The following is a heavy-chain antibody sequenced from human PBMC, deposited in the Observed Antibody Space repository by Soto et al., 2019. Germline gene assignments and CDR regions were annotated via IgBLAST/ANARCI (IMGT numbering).Heavy chain of an antibody. V-gene: IGHV1-18*01. CDR1: GYIFNKYG. CDR3: ARGRGVVIPAGTPEAFDV. Sequence: GASVKVSCKASGYIFNKYGFNWVRQAPGQGLEWMGRISAFNGYTNFAQKFQGRVTLTTDTSTNTAYMELSSLRSDDTAIYYCARGRGVVIPAGTPEAFDVWGEGTMVNV. J-gene: IGHJ3*01. D-gene: IGHD2-21*01. CDR2: ISAFNGYT.